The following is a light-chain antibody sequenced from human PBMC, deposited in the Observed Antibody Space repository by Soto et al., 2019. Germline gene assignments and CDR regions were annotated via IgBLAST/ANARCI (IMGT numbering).Light chain of an antibody. J-gene: IGKJ2*01. CDR1: QSISRS. CDR3: HQYNSWPPGT. Sequence: IVLTHSPGTLSLSPGERATLSFRASQSISRSLAWYQQKPGQAPRLLISDASTRATGIPARFSGSGSGTEFTLTISSLQSEDFALYYCHQYNSWPPGTFGQGTKVDIK. V-gene: IGKV3-15*01. CDR2: DAS.